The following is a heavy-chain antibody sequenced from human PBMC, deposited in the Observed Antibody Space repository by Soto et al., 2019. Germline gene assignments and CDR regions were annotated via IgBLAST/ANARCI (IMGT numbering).Heavy chain of an antibody. CDR1: GDSFRFST. J-gene: IGHJ5*02. Sequence: QVQLVQSGAEVQKPGSSVRVSCQASGDSFRFSTISWVRQAPGQGLEWLGGIIILFGTPNYAKNFLGRVTITADTSTTTVYMELNNLRSEDTAVYYCASSTGSYYTWFDPWGQGTPVIVSS. V-gene: IGHV1-69*06. CDR2: IIILFGTP. D-gene: IGHD1-26*01. CDR3: ASSTGSYYTWFDP.